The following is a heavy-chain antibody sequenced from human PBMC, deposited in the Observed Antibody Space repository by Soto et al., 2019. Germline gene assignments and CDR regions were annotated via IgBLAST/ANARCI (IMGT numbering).Heavy chain of an antibody. J-gene: IGHJ4*02. CDR2: IYHSGST. V-gene: IGHV4-38-2*01. CDR1: GYSISSGYY. CDR3: ARAKADTTLVVNPTYYFDY. D-gene: IGHD5-18*01. Sequence: PSETLSLTCVVSGYSISSGYYCGWIRQPPGKGLEWIGNIYHSGSTYYNPSLKSRVTISVDTSKNQFSLKLLSVTAADTALYYCARAKADTTLVVNPTYYFDYWRQGTLVTVSS.